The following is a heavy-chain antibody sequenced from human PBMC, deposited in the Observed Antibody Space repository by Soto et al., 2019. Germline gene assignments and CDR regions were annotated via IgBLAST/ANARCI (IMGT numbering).Heavy chain of an antibody. CDR3: ARDARTRPYDY. CDR2: ISSSGGST. V-gene: IGHV3-23*01. CDR1: GFTFSSYS. Sequence: PGGSLRLSCAASGFTFSSYSMNWVRQAPGKGLEWVSAISSSGGSTYYADSVKGRFTISRDDSKNTLYLRMDSLRAEDTAVYYCARDARTRPYDYRGQGTLXTVSS. J-gene: IGHJ4*02.